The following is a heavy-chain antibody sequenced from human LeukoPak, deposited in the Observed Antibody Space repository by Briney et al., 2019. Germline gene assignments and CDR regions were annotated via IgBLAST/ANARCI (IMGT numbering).Heavy chain of an antibody. CDR3: ARERYDFWSGHDKVMDV. V-gene: IGHV4-4*07. CDR2: FYKGGST. D-gene: IGHD3-3*01. J-gene: IGHJ6*02. CDR1: GLSISNYS. Sequence: SETLSLTCSVSGLSISNYSWSWLRQPAGKGLEWLGRFYKGGSTKYNFSLKSRVTLSVDTSKNLFSLKLSSVAAADTAVYYCARERYDFWSGHDKVMDVWGQGTTVTVSS.